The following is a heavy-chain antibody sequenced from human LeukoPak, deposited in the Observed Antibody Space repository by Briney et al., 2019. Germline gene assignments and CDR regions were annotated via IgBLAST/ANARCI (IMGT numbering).Heavy chain of an antibody. J-gene: IGHJ4*02. CDR1: GFTFSSYW. D-gene: IGHD3-16*02. CDR2: IKQDGSEK. Sequence: GGSLRLSCAASGFTFSSYWMSWVRQAPGKGLEWVANIKQDGSEKYYVDSVKGRFTVSRDNAKNSLYLQMNSLRAEDTGVYYCARGDTQSKYRQFDSWGQGSLVIVSS. CDR3: ARGDTQSKYRQFDS. V-gene: IGHV3-7*04.